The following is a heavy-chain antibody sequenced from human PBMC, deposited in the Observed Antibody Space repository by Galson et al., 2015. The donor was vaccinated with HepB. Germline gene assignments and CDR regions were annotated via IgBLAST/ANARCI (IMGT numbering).Heavy chain of an antibody. Sequence: SLRLSCAASGFTFSSYSMNWVRQAPGKGLEWVSSITTSSSYIYYANSVKDRFTVSRDNARRTLYLQMNSLTAEDTAVYYCAREGEVAGPTGSLDFWGQGTLVTVSS. CDR2: ITTSSSYI. D-gene: IGHD6-19*01. J-gene: IGHJ4*02. CDR3: AREGEVAGPTGSLDF. V-gene: IGHV3-21*01. CDR1: GFTFSSYS.